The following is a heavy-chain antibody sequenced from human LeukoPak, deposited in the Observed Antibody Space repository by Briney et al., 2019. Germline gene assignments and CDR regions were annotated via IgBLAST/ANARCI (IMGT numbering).Heavy chain of an antibody. D-gene: IGHD3-22*01. CDR3: ARAISSGYPHAFDI. Sequence: GGSLRLSCAASGFTFSSYWMSWVRQAPGKGLEWVANIKQDGSEKYYVDSVKGRFTISRDNAKSSLYLQMNSLRAEDTAVYYCARAISSGYPHAFDIWGQGIMVTVSS. CDR1: GFTFSSYW. CDR2: IKQDGSEK. J-gene: IGHJ3*02. V-gene: IGHV3-7*03.